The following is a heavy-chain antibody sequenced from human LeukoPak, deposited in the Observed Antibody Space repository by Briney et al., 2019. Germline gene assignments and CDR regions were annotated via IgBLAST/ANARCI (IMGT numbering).Heavy chain of an antibody. J-gene: IGHJ6*02. CDR2: IYWNDDK. D-gene: IGHD4-17*01. V-gene: IGHV2-5*01. Sequence: ESGPTLVNPTQTLTLTCTFSGFSLSTSGVGVGWIRQPPGKALEWLALIYWNDDKRYSPSLKSRLTITKDTSKNQVVLTMTNMDPVDTATYYCALGTTVTTYYYYGMDAWGQGTTVTVSS. CDR1: GFSLSTSGVG. CDR3: ALGTTVTTYYYYGMDA.